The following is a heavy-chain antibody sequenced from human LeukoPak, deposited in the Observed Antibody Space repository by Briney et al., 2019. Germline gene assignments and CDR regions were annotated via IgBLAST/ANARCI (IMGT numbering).Heavy chain of an antibody. J-gene: IGHJ4*02. V-gene: IGHV3-21*03. D-gene: IGHD5-18*01. CDR3: ARATAWNTNTYGYSDY. Sequence: GGSLRLSCAASGFAFRSYSMNWVRQAPGKGLEWVSCISSSSVYIHYADSVEGRFTISRDNAKNSLYLEMNSLRAEDTAVYYCARATAWNTNTYGYSDYWGQGTLVTVSS. CDR1: GFAFRSYS. CDR2: ISSSSVYI.